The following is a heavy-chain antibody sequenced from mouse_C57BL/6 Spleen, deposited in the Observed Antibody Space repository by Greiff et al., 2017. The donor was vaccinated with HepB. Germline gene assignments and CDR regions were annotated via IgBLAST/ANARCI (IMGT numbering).Heavy chain of an antibody. D-gene: IGHD1-1*01. CDR3: TITTVVAYYAMDY. Sequence: EVQLQESGAELVRPGASVKLSCTASGFNIKDDYMHWVKQRPEQGLEWIGWIVPENGDTEYASKFQGKVTITEDTTSNTAYLQLSSLTSEDTAVYYCTITTVVAYYAMDYWGQGTSVTVSS. CDR1: GFNIKDDY. J-gene: IGHJ4*01. V-gene: IGHV14-4*01. CDR2: IVPENGDT.